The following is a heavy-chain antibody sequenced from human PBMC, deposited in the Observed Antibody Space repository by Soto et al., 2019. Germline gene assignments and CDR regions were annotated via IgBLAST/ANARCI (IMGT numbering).Heavy chain of an antibody. Sequence: SLRLSCAASGFTFSSYGMHWVRQAPGKGLEWVAVIWYDGSNKYYADSVKGRFTISRDNSKNTLYLQMNSLRAEDTAVYYCARARRGYCSSTSCFVYYGMDVWGQGTTVTVSS. CDR2: IWYDGSNK. V-gene: IGHV3-33*01. J-gene: IGHJ6*02. CDR1: GFTFSSYG. D-gene: IGHD2-2*01. CDR3: ARARRGYCSSTSCFVYYGMDV.